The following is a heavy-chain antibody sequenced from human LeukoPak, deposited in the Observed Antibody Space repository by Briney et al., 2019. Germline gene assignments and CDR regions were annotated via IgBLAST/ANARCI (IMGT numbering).Heavy chain of an antibody. J-gene: IGHJ4*02. CDR3: ARGTAVAATDY. D-gene: IGHD6-19*01. Sequence: SETLSLTCAVYGGSFSGYYWSWIRQPPGKGLEWIGEINHSGSTNYNPSLKSRVTISVDTSKNQFSLKLSSVTAADTAVYYCARGTAVAATDYWGQGTLVTVSS. CDR2: INHSGST. CDR1: GGSFSGYY. V-gene: IGHV4-34*01.